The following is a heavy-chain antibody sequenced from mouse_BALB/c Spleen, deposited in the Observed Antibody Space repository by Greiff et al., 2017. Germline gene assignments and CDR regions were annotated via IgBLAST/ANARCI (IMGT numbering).Heavy chain of an antibody. CDR3: ARRGITTARFDY. J-gene: IGHJ2*01. V-gene: IGHV5-6*01. D-gene: IGHD1-2*01. CDR2: ISSGGSYT. Sequence: VQLKESGGDLVKPGGSLKLSCAASGFTFSSYGMSWVRQTPDKRLEWVATISSGGSYTYYPDSVKGRFTISRDNAKNTLYLQMSSLKSEDTAMYYCARRGITTARFDYWGQGTTLTVSS. CDR1: GFTFSSYG.